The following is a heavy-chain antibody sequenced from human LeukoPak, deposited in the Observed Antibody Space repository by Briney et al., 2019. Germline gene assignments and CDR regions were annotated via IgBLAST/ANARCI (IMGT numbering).Heavy chain of an antibody. D-gene: IGHD4-17*01. Sequence: ASVKVSCKASGYTLTSYAMHWVRQAPGQRLEWMGWINAGNGNTKYSQKFQGRVTITRDTSASTAYMELSSLRSEDTAVYYCARDPSYGDYVDPYFDYWGQGTLVTVSS. CDR3: ARDPSYGDYVDPYFDY. V-gene: IGHV1-3*01. CDR1: GYTLTSYA. J-gene: IGHJ4*02. CDR2: INAGNGNT.